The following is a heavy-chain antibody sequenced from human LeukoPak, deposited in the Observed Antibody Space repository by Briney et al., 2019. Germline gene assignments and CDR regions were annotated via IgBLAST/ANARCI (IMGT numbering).Heavy chain of an antibody. CDR2: IIPILGIA. V-gene: IGHV1-69*10. Sequence: SVKVSCKASGGTFSSYAISWVRQAPGQGLEWMGGIIPILGIANYAQKFQGRVTITADKSTSTAYMELSSLRSEDTAVYYCARAPIAAAGIGFDPWGQGTLVTVSS. CDR1: GGTFSSYA. J-gene: IGHJ5*02. D-gene: IGHD6-13*01. CDR3: ARAPIAAAGIGFDP.